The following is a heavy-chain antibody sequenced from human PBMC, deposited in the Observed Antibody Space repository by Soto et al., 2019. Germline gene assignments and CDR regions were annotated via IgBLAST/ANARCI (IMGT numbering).Heavy chain of an antibody. J-gene: IGHJ4*02. D-gene: IGHD3-10*01. CDR3: ATSYGSGYRAFDY. V-gene: IGHV1-69*02. CDR1: GDTFSFYS. CDR2: INPILSVS. Sequence: SVKVSCKASGDTFSFYSINWVRQAPGLGLEWMGRINPILSVSSYAQKFQGRVTITADKSTSTAYMELSSLRSEDTAMYYCATSYGSGYRAFDYWGQGALVTVSS.